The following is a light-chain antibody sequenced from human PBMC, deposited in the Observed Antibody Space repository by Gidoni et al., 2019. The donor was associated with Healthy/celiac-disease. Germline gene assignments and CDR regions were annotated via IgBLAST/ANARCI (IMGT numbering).Light chain of an antibody. V-gene: IGLV1-40*01. CDR3: QAYDSSLSGYVV. CDR2: GNT. J-gene: IGLJ2*01. Sequence: QSVLPQPPSVSGAPGQRVTISCTGSSSNTGAGYDVDWYQQLPGTAPKLLIYGNTNRPSGVPDRFSGSKSGTSASLAITGLQAEDEADYYCQAYDSSLSGYVVFGGGTKLTVL. CDR1: SSNTGAGYD.